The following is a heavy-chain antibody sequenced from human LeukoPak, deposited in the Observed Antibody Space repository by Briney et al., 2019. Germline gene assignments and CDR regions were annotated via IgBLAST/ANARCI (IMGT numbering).Heavy chain of an antibody. J-gene: IGHJ4*02. V-gene: IGHV3-23*01. CDR1: GFPFETNA. CDR2: IGNTET. CDR3: AKDWIQFNRVFDCFDS. D-gene: IGHD5-18*01. Sequence: GGSLRLSCATSGFPFETNAMSWVRQAPGKGLEWVATIGNTETFYADSVTGRFTISRDNSKNTVNLQMNRLRVEDTAIYYCAKDWIQFNRVFDCFDSWGQGTPVTVSS.